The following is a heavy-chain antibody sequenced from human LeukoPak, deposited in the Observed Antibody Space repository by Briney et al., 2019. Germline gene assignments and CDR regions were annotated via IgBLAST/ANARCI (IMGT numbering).Heavy chain of an antibody. CDR3: AREGSSGWPYYFDY. D-gene: IGHD6-19*01. CDR1: GFTFSSYG. V-gene: IGHV3-33*01. J-gene: IGHJ4*02. CDR2: IWYDGSNK. Sequence: GGSLRLSCAASGFTFSSYGMHWVRQAPGKGLEWVAVIWYDGSNKYYADSVKGRFTISRDNSKNTLYLQMNSLRAEDTAVYYCAREGSSGWPYYFDYWGQGTLVTVSS.